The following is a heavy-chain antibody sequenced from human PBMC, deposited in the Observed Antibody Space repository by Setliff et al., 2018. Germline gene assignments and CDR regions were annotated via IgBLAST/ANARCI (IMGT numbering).Heavy chain of an antibody. CDR2: INPRGSEK. CDR1: GFTYNNCW. V-gene: IGHV3-7*01. Sequence: LSLSCGASGFTYNNCWVSWVRQAPGKGLEWLASINPRGSEKYYVDSVKGRFTISRDNAENSLYLQMNSLRTEDTGVYYCARDVYDFRTGQADPWGQGTLVTVSS. J-gene: IGHJ5*02. CDR3: ARDVYDFRTGQADP. D-gene: IGHD3-3*01.